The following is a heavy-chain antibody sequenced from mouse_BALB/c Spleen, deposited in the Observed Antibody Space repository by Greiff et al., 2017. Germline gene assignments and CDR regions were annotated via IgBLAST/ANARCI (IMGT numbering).Heavy chain of an antibody. D-gene: IGHD1-1*01. Sequence: EVKLVESGGGLVQPGGSMKLSCVASGFTFSNYWMNWVRQSPEKGLEWVAEIRLKSNNYATHYAESVKGRFTISRDDSKSSVYLQMNNLRAEDTGIYYCTKNYGSSYPDYWGQGTTLTVSS. CDR2: IRLKSNNYAT. J-gene: IGHJ2*01. CDR3: TKNYGSSYPDY. V-gene: IGHV6-6*02. CDR1: GFTFSNYW.